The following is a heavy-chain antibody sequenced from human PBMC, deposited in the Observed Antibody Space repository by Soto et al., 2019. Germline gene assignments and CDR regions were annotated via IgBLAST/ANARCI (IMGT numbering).Heavy chain of an antibody. CDR2: INPDGGAT. J-gene: IGHJ4*02. D-gene: IGHD3-10*01. CDR3: AKGRRNTF. Sequence: QVQLLQSGAEVKKPGASVKISCKASGYTFSFDYLSWVRRAPGQGLQWMGKINPDGGATTYAQSFQGRVSITRDASTGTVYMELSSLTSDDTAVYYWAKGRRNTFWGQGTLVSVSS. V-gene: IGHV1-46*01. CDR1: GYTFSFDY.